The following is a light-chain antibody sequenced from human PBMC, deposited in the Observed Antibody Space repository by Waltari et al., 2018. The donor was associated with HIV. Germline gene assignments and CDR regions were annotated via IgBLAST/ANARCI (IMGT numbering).Light chain of an antibody. CDR1: QSISSW. CDR2: KAS. CDR3: QQGERFPHT. Sequence: DIQMTQSPSTLSASVGDRVTITCRASQSISSWLAWYQQKPGKAPKLLIYKASSLESGVPSRFSGSGSGTEFTLTISSLQPDDFATYYCQQGERFPHTFGGGTRVDMK. J-gene: IGKJ4*01. V-gene: IGKV1-5*03.